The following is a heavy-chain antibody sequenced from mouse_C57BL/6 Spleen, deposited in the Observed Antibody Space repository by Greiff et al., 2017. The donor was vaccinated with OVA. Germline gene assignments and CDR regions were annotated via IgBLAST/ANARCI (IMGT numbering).Heavy chain of an antibody. J-gene: IGHJ3*01. D-gene: IGHD1-1*01. CDR3: ATTYGSRTWFAY. Sequence: EVKLQESGPGLVKPSQSLSLTCSVTGYSITSGYYWNWIRQFPGNKLEWMGYISYDGSNNYNPSLKNRISITRDTSKNQFFLKLNSVTTEDTATYYCATTYGSRTWFAYWGQGTLVTVAA. CDR1: GYSITSGYY. V-gene: IGHV3-6*01. CDR2: ISYDGSN.